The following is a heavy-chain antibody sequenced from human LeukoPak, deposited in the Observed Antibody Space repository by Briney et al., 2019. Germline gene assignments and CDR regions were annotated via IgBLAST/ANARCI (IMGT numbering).Heavy chain of an antibody. CDR2: ISSSSSTI. CDR3: ARGVWFGEFDFGY. Sequence: GGSLRLSCAASGFTFSSYSMNWVRQAPGKGLEWVSYISSSSSTIYYADSVKGRFTISRDNAKNSLYLQMNSLRAEDTAVYYCARGVWFGEFDFGYWGQGSLVTVSS. D-gene: IGHD3-10*01. J-gene: IGHJ4*02. CDR1: GFTFSSYS. V-gene: IGHV3-48*01.